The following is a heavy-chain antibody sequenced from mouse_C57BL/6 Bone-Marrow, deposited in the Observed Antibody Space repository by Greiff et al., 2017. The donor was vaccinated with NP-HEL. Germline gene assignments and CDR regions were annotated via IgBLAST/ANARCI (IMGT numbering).Heavy chain of an antibody. CDR2: ISNGGGST. D-gene: IGHD1-1*01. J-gene: IGHJ2*01. CDR3: ARRGSSDYFDY. Sequence: EVQLVESGGGLVQPGGSLKLSCAASGFTFSDYYMYWVRQTPEKRLEWVAYISNGGGSTYYPDTVKGRFTISRDNAKNTLYRQMSRLKSEDTAMYYCARRGSSDYFDYWGQGTTLTVSS. V-gene: IGHV5-12*01. CDR1: GFTFSDYY.